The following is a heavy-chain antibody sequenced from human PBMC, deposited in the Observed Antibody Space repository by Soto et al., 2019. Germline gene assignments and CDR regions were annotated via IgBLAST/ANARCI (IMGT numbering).Heavy chain of an antibody. CDR2: IYYSGST. CDR1: GGSISSSSYY. V-gene: IGHV4-39*01. J-gene: IGHJ4*02. Sequence: QLQLQESGPGLVKPSETLSLTCTVSGGSISSSSYYWGWLRQPPGKGLEWIGSIYYSGSTFNNPSINNRVTISVDTSKNQFSLKLSSVTAADTAVYYCARVRGIVSGSYCDYWGQGTLVTVFS. D-gene: IGHD3-10*01. CDR3: ARVRGIVSGSYCDY.